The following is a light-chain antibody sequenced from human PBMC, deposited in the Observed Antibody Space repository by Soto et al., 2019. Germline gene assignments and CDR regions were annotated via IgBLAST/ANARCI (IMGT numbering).Light chain of an antibody. V-gene: IGKV3-20*01. CDR1: QTVNINY. CDR2: GAS. J-gene: IGKJ4*01. Sequence: EIVLMQSPGTLSLSPGERATLSCRASQTVNINYLTWYQQKPGQAPRLLIDGASSRATGIPDRFSVSGSGKDFTLTISRLEPEDFAVYYCQQYGTSPPLTFGGGTKVEIK. CDR3: QQYGTSPPLT.